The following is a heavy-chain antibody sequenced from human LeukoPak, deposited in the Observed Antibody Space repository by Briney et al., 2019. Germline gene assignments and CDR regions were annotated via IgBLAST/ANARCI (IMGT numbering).Heavy chain of an antibody. Sequence: SVKVSCKASGGTFSSYAISWVRQAPGQGLEWMGRIIPIFGTANYAQKFQGRVTITTDESTSTAYMELSSLRSEDTGVYYCARLNLDSGGSWYYFDYWGQGTLVTVSS. D-gene: IGHD2-15*01. CDR2: IIPIFGTA. J-gene: IGHJ4*02. CDR3: ARLNLDSGGSWYYFDY. V-gene: IGHV1-69*05. CDR1: GGTFSSYA.